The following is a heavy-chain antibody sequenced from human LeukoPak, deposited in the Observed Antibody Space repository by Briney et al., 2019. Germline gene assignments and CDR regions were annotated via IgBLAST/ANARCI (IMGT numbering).Heavy chain of an antibody. CDR2: ISSSGSTI. V-gene: IGHV3-48*03. D-gene: IGHD3-10*01. J-gene: IGHJ4*02. CDR1: GFTXSSYE. Sequence: SLXXXXXASGFTXSSYEMNWVRQAQGKGLEWVSHISSSGSTIYYADSVKGRFTISRDNAKNSLYLQMNSLRAEYTALYYCAKDGGYGSGGFDYWGQGTLVTVSS. CDR3: AKDGGYGSGGFDY.